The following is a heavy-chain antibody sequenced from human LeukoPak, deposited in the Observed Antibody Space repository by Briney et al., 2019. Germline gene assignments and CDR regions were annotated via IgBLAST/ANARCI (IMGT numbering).Heavy chain of an antibody. Sequence: SETLSLTCAVYGGSFSGYYWSWIRQPPGKGLEWIGEINHSGSTNYNPSLKSRVTISVDTSKNQFSLKLSSVTAADTAVYYCASSRVPPFRGLDYWGQGTLVTVSS. CDR3: ASSRVPPFRGLDY. CDR2: INHSGST. CDR1: GGSFSGYY. J-gene: IGHJ4*02. D-gene: IGHD2-2*01. V-gene: IGHV4-34*01.